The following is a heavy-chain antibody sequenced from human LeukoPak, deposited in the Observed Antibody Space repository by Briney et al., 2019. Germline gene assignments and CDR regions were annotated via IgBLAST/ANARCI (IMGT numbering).Heavy chain of an antibody. D-gene: IGHD2-2*01. J-gene: IGHJ5*02. CDR1: GGSISSYY. V-gene: IGHV4-59*01. CDR3: ARGGGFYCSSTSCRANWFDP. CDR2: IYYSGST. Sequence: SETLSLTCTVSGGSISSYYWSWIRQPPGKGLEWIGYIYYSGSTNYNPSPKSRVTISVDTSKNQFSLKLSSVTAADTAVYYCARGGGFYCSSTSCRANWFDPWGQGTLVSVSS.